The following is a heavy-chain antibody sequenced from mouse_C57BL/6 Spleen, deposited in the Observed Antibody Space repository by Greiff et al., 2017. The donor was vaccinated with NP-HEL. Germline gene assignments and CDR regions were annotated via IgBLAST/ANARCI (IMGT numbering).Heavy chain of an antibody. CDR2: IYPSDSET. CDR1: GYTFTSYW. D-gene: IGHD1-1*01. V-gene: IGHV1-61*01. J-gene: IGHJ2*01. CDR3: ARCYYGSSYPDY. Sequence: QVQLQQPGAELVRPGSSVKLSCKASGYTFTSYWMDWVKQRPGQGLEWIGNIYPSDSETHYNQKFKDKATLTVDKSSSTAYMQLRSLTSEDSAVYYCARCYYGSSYPDYWGQGTTLTVSS.